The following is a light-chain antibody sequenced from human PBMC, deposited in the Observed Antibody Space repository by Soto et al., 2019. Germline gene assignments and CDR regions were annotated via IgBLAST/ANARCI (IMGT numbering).Light chain of an antibody. CDR3: QQYGSSPPYT. CDR1: QSVSSSY. Sequence: EIVLTQSPGTLSLSPGERATLSCRASQSVSSSYLAWYQQKPGQAPRLLLYGASNRATDIPDRFSGSGSGTDFTLTISRLEPEDFAVYYCQQYGSSPPYTFGQGTKLEIE. J-gene: IGKJ2*01. CDR2: GAS. V-gene: IGKV3-20*01.